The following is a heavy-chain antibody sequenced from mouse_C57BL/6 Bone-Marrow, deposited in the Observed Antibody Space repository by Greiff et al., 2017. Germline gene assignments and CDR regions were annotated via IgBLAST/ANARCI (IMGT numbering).Heavy chain of an antibody. CDR2: IDPSDSYT. CDR3: AREGYYGSRYYFDY. CDR1: GYTFPSYW. Sequence: QVQLQQPGAELVMPGASVKLSCKASGYTFPSYWMHWVKQRPGQGLEWIGEIDPSDSYTNYNQKFKGKSTLTVDKSSSTAYMQLSSLTSEDSAVYYCAREGYYGSRYYFDYWGQGTTLTVSS. J-gene: IGHJ2*01. V-gene: IGHV1-69*01. D-gene: IGHD1-1*01.